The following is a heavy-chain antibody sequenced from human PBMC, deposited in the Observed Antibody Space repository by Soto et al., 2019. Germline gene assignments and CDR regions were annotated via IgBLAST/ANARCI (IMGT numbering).Heavy chain of an antibody. CDR3: ARDNDRPQLGGNYYYILDV. J-gene: IGHJ6*02. CDR1: GGTFRNSA. V-gene: IGHV1-69*12. Sequence: QVQLEQSGAEVKKPGYSVKVSCKASGGTFRNSAISWVRQAPGQGLEWMGGIMPIFRTPDYAHKFQGRVTITADESTSTAYMELSGLRSDDTAVYYCARDNDRPQLGGNYYYILDVWGHGTTVTVSS. CDR2: IMPIFRTP. D-gene: IGHD1-1*01.